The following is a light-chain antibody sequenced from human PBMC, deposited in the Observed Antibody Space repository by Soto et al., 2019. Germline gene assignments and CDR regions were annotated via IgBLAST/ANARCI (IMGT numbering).Light chain of an antibody. CDR1: SSDVGGYSY. CDR3: SSFTSSGTRV. V-gene: IGLV2-14*01. J-gene: IGLJ1*01. CDR2: EVT. Sequence: QSAPTQPASVSGSPGQSITISCTGSSSDVGGYSYVSWYQQHPGKAPKVLIYEVTKRPSGVSDRFSGSKSGNTASLTISGLQVEDEADDYCSSFTSSGTRVFGTGTKLTVL.